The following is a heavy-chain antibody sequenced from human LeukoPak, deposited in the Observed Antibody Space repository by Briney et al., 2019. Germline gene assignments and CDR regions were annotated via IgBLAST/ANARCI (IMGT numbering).Heavy chain of an antibody. J-gene: IGHJ4*02. CDR1: GGTFSSYA. V-gene: IGHV1-69*13. D-gene: IGHD6-19*01. CDR2: IIPIFGTA. Sequence: EASVKVSCKASGGTFSSYAISRVRQAPGQGLEWMGGIIPIFGTANHAQKFQGRVTITADESTSTAYMELSSLRPEDTAVYYCARGIAVAVPSHWGQGTLVTVSS. CDR3: ARGIAVAVPSH.